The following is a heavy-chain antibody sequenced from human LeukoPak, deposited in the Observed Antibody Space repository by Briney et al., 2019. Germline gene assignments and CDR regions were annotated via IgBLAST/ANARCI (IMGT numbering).Heavy chain of an antibody. D-gene: IGHD3-22*01. CDR1: GFTFSDYY. J-gene: IGHJ1*01. CDR2: ISSSGSTI. V-gene: IGHV3-11*04. Sequence: KPGGSLRLSCAGSGFTFSDYYINWIRQAPGKGLEWVSYISSSGSTIYYADSVKGRFTISRDNAKGSLYLQMNTLRAEDTAMYYCVCGYPQGVQHWGQGTLVTVSS. CDR3: VCGYPQGVQH.